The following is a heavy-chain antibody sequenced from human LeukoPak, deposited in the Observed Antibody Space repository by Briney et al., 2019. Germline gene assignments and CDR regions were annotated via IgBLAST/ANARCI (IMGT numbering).Heavy chain of an antibody. V-gene: IGHV3-33*06. CDR1: GFTFSSYG. J-gene: IGHJ4*02. Sequence: GGSLRLSCAASGFTFSSYGMHWVRQAPGKGLEWVAVIWYDGSNKYYADSVKGRFTISRDNSKNTLYLQMNSLRAEDTAVYYCAKDASVVPTFDYWGQGTLVTVSS. CDR3: AKDASVVPTFDY. D-gene: IGHD4-23*01. CDR2: IWYDGSNK.